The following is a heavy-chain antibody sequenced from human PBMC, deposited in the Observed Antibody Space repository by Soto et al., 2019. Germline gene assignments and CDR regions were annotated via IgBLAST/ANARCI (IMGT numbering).Heavy chain of an antibody. CDR1: GGSISSGGYY. D-gene: IGHD3-16*02. J-gene: IGHJ3*02. Sequence: SETLSLTCTVSGGSISSGGYYWSWIRQHPGKGLEWIGYIYYSGSTYYNPSLKSRVTISVDTSKNQFSLKLSSVTAADTAVYYCATLVHDYVWGSYRFGAFDIWGQGAMVTVSS. CDR3: ATLVHDYVWGSYRFGAFDI. V-gene: IGHV4-31*03. CDR2: IYYSGST.